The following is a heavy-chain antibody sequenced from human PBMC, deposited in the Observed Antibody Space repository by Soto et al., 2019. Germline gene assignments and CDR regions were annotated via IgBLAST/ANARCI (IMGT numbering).Heavy chain of an antibody. J-gene: IGHJ4*02. D-gene: IGHD3-22*01. CDR3: ARRDSSAYYYY. CDR1: GFSVSSNY. Sequence: PGGSLRLSCAASGFSVSSNYMSWVRQAPGKGLEWVSFIYSGGSTYYADSVKGRFTISRDNSQNTLDLQMNSLRAEDTAVYYCARRDSSAYYYYWGLGTLLTVSS. CDR2: IYSGGST. V-gene: IGHV3-53*01.